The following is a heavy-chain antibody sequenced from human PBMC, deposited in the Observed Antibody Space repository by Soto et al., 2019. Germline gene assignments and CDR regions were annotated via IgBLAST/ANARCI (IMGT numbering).Heavy chain of an antibody. V-gene: IGHV3-30*03. CDR2: ISYDSSQK. Sequence: QVQLVESGGGVVQPGRSLRLSCEASGFTFSESGMHWVRQAPGKGLEWVTLISYDSSQKYYIDSVKGRFTISRDDSKNTLYLQMNSLRAEYTAVYCCAGSRYGIGGGMDVWGQGTKVTVS. CDR3: AGSRYGIGGGMDV. D-gene: IGHD1-26*01. J-gene: IGHJ6*02. CDR1: GFTFSESG.